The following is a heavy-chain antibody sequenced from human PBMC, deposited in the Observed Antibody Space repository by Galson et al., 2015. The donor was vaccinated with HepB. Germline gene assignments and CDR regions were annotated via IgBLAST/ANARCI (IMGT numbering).Heavy chain of an antibody. D-gene: IGHD2-21*02. V-gene: IGHV5-51*01. J-gene: IGHJ6*02. CDR1: GYIFSTYW. Sequence: QSGAEVKKPGESLRISCKGSGYIFSTYWIGWVRQMPGKGLEWMGIIYPDDSDTRYSPSFQGQVTISADKSISTAFLQWSSLKASDTAMYYCARSNGDCGGDCYSYYYGMDVWGQGTTVTVSS. CDR3: ARSNGDCGGDCYSYYYGMDV. CDR2: IYPDDSDT.